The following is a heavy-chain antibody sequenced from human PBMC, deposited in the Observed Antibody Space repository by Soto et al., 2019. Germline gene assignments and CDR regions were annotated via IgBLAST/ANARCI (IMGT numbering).Heavy chain of an antibody. CDR3: AKHEGDYVGYFQH. CDR1: GFTFSSYG. J-gene: IGHJ1*01. Sequence: GGSLRLSCAASGFTFSSYGMHWVRQAPGKGLEWVAVISYDGSNKYYADSVKGRFTISRDNSKNTLYLQMNSLRAEDTAVYYCAKHEGDYVGYFQHWGQGTLVTVSS. D-gene: IGHD4-17*01. V-gene: IGHV3-30*18. CDR2: ISYDGSNK.